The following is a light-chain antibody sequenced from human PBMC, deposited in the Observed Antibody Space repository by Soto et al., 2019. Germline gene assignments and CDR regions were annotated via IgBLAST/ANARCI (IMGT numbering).Light chain of an antibody. Sequence: EIVLTQSPDTLSLSPGERATLSCRASHTVTSNYLAWYQQKPCQAPRLLIYGASSRATDITGRFSGSGSGTDFTLTISRLETEDFAVYYCQQYGGSPRTFGQGTKVEIK. CDR2: GAS. CDR1: HTVTSNY. CDR3: QQYGGSPRT. V-gene: IGKV3-20*01. J-gene: IGKJ1*01.